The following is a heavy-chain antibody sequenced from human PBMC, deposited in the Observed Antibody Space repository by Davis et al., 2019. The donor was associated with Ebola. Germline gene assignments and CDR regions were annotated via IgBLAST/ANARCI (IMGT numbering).Heavy chain of an antibody. D-gene: IGHD2-2*01. CDR2: IYPGDSQT. J-gene: IGHJ3*01. CDR1: GYTFTRYW. Sequence: GGSLRLSCKGSGYTFTRYWIGWVRLMPGKGPEWVAFIYPGDSQTRYSPSFQGQVTISADKSISTAFLQWNSLKASDTATYYCARPKYSTSWPDAFDVWGQGSMVTVSS. CDR3: ARPKYSTSWPDAFDV. V-gene: IGHV5-51*01.